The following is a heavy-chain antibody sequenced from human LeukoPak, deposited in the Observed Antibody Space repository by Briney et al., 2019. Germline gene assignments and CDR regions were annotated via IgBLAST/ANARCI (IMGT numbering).Heavy chain of an antibody. D-gene: IGHD4-17*01. Sequence: SETLSLTCTVSGGSISSGSYYWSWIRQPAGKGLEWIGRIYTSGSTNYNPSLKSRVTISVDKSKNQFSLKLSSVTAADTAVYYCARGEFSDYVGAFDIWGQGTMVTVSS. CDR1: GGSISSGSYY. J-gene: IGHJ3*02. CDR2: IYTSGST. CDR3: ARGEFSDYVGAFDI. V-gene: IGHV4-61*02.